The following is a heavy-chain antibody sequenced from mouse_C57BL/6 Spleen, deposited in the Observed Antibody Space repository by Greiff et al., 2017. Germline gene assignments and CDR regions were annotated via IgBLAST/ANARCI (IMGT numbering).Heavy chain of an antibody. D-gene: IGHD6-2*01. J-gene: IGHJ4*01. V-gene: IGHV1-59*01. CDR1: GYTFTSYW. CDR3: ARVSDTGYAMDD. Sequence: QVQLQQPGAELVRPGTSVKLSCKASGYTFTSYWMHWVKQRPGQGLEWIGVIDPSDSYTNYNQKFKGKATLTVDTSSSTAYMQLSSLTSEDSAVYYCARVSDTGYAMDDWGQGTSVTVSS. CDR2: IDPSDSYT.